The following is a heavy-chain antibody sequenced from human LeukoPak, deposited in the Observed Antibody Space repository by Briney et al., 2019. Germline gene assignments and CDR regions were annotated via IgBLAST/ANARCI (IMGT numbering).Heavy chain of an antibody. CDR1: GFTFSGYS. J-gene: IGHJ4*02. D-gene: IGHD6-19*01. CDR2: ISSSSSYI. Sequence: GGSLRLSCAASGFTFSGYSMNWVRQAPGKWLEWVSSISSSSSYIYYADSVKGRFTISRDNAKNSLYLQMNSLRAEDTAVYYCARLSYTSGPFNWGQGTLVTVSS. CDR3: ARLSYTSGPFN. V-gene: IGHV3-21*01.